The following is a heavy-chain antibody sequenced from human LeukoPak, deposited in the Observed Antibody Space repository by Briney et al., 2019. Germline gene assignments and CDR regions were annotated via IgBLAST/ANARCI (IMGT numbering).Heavy chain of an antibody. CDR2: IYPGDFDS. Sequence: GESLKISCKGSGYSFTSYWIGWVRQMPGKGLEWMGIIYPGDFDSRYSPSFQGHVTMSADKSMNTAYLQWSSLKASDTAMYYCARSLVGRPRPMTWYFDLWGRGTLVTVSS. J-gene: IGHJ2*01. D-gene: IGHD1-26*01. CDR3: ARSLVGRPRPMTWYFDL. V-gene: IGHV5-51*01. CDR1: GYSFTSYW.